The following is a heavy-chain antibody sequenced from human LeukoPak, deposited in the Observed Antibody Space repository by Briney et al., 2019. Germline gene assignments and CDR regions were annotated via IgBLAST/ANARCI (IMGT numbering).Heavy chain of an antibody. Sequence: SETLSLTCTVSGGSISSYYWSWIRQPPGKGLEWIGYIYYNGSTNYNPSLKSRVTISVDTSKNQFSLKLSSVTAADTAVYYCARGGPTCSSTSCYHPHFDPWGQGTLVTVSS. CDR2: IYYNGST. CDR1: GGSISSYY. J-gene: IGHJ5*02. V-gene: IGHV4-59*01. CDR3: ARGGPTCSSTSCYHPHFDP. D-gene: IGHD2-2*01.